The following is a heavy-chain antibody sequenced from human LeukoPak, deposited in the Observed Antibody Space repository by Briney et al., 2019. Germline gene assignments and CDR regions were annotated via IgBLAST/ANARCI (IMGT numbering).Heavy chain of an antibody. CDR1: GGTFSSYA. CDR3: ARGLLLRGFWFDP. CDR2: IIPIFGTA. J-gene: IGHJ5*02. D-gene: IGHD2-15*01. V-gene: IGHV1-69*01. Sequence: ASVTVSCKASGGTFSSYAISWVRQAPGQGLEWMGGIIPIFGTANYARKFQGRVTITADESTSTAYMELSSLRSEDTAVYYCARGLLLRGFWFDPWGQGTLVTVSS.